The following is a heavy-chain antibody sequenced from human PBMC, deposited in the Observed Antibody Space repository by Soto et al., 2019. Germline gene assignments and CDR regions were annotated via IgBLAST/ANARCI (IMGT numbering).Heavy chain of an antibody. CDR3: ARAPDIAMATVFDY. CDR2: IYYSGST. D-gene: IGHD5-18*01. J-gene: IGHJ4*02. CDR1: GGSISSYY. V-gene: IGHV4-59*01. Sequence: LSLTCTVSGGSISSYYWSWIRQPPGKGLEWIGYIYYSGSTYHNPSLKGRVTISVDTSKNQFSLRLNSVTAADTAVYYCARAPDIAMATVFDYWGQGTLVTVSS.